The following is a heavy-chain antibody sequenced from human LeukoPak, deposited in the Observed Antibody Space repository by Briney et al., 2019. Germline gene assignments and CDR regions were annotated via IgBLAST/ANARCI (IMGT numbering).Heavy chain of an antibody. D-gene: IGHD6-13*01. CDR1: GFTFSSYS. V-gene: IGHV3-21*01. Sequence: GGSLRLSCAASGFTFSSYSMNWVRQAPGKGLEWVSSISSSSYIYYADSVKGRFTISRDSAKNSLYLQMNSLRAEDTAVNYCARDIPKYSSSWYLHYWGQGTLVTVSS. J-gene: IGHJ4*02. CDR3: ARDIPKYSSSWYLHY. CDR2: ISSSSYI.